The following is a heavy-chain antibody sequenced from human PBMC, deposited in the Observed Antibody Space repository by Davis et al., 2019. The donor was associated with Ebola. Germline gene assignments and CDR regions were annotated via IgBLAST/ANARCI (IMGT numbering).Heavy chain of an antibody. D-gene: IGHD6-6*01. CDR3: AREAYSSSSYYYYGMDV. V-gene: IGHV3-53*01. J-gene: IGHJ6*02. Sequence: PGGSLRLSCAASGFTVSSNYMSWVRQAPGKGLEWVSVIYSGGSTYYADSVKGRFTISRHNSKNTLYLQMNSLRAEDTAVYYCAREAYSSSSYYYYGMDVWSQGTTVTVSS. CDR2: IYSGGST. CDR1: GFTVSSNY.